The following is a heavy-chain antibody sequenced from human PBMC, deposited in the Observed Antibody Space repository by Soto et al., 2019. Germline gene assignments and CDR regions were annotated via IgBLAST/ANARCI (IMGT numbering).Heavy chain of an antibody. Sequence: QVQLQESGPGLVKPSQTLSLTCTVSGGSISSGDYYWSWIRQPPGKGLEWIGYIYYSGSTYYNPSLKRRXXIXVXXSKNQCSLKLSSVTAAETAVYYCARVSELRGFCDYWGQGTLVTVSS. CDR1: GGSISSGDYY. J-gene: IGHJ4*02. CDR3: ARVSELRGFCDY. V-gene: IGHV4-30-4*01. CDR2: IYYSGST. D-gene: IGHD1-7*01.